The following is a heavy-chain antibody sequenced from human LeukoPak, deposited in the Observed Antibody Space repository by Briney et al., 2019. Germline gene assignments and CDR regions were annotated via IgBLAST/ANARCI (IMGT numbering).Heavy chain of an antibody. CDR1: GLTVSSNC. Sequence: GGSLRLSCAASGLTVSSNCMSWARQAPGKGLEWVSFIYSGGNTYYADSVKGRFTISRDNSKNTVHLQMNSLRAEDTAVYYCARRAGDYSHPYDYWGQGTLVTVSS. CDR3: ARRAGDYSHPYDY. J-gene: IGHJ4*02. CDR2: IYSGGNT. D-gene: IGHD3-22*01. V-gene: IGHV3-53*01.